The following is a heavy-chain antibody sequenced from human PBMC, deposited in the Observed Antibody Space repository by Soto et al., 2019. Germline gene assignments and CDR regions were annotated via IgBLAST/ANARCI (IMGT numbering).Heavy chain of an antibody. CDR1: GGTFSSCA. D-gene: IGHD1-26*01. Sequence: GASVKVSCKASGGTFSSCAISWVRQAPGQGLEWMGGIIPIFGTANYAQKFQGRVTITADESTSTAYMALSSLRSEDTAVYYCARGSQWELPQGYYVDYWGQGTLVTVSS. J-gene: IGHJ4*02. V-gene: IGHV1-69*13. CDR2: IIPIFGTA. CDR3: ARGSQWELPQGYYVDY.